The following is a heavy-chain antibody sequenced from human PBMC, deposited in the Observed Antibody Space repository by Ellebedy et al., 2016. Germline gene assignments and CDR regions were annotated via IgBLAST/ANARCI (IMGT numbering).Heavy chain of an antibody. CDR3: VHRTTVTSVDY. CDR1: GFSLSTRAMR. J-gene: IGHJ4*01. CDR2: IGWDDDK. V-gene: IGHV2-70*12. Sequence: SGPTLVKPTQTLTLTCTFSGFSLSTRAMRVSWVRQPPGKALEWLARIGWDDDKFYSTPLKTRLTISKDTSKNQVVLTLTNMDPVDTATYFCVHRTTVTSVDYWGQGTLVTVSS. D-gene: IGHD4-17*01.